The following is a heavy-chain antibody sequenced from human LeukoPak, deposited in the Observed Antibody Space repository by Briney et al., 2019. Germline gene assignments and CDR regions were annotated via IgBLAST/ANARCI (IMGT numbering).Heavy chain of an antibody. V-gene: IGHV3-11*04. CDR3: AREPLISGQHDAFDI. J-gene: IGHJ3*02. CDR1: GFTFRDYY. CDR2: ISSSGSTI. Sequence: GGSLRLSCAASGFTFRDYYMSWIRQAPGKGLEWVSYISSSGSTIYYADSVKGRFTISRDNAKNSLYLQMNSLRAEDTAVYYCAREPLISGQHDAFDIWGQGTMVTVSS. D-gene: IGHD5-12*01.